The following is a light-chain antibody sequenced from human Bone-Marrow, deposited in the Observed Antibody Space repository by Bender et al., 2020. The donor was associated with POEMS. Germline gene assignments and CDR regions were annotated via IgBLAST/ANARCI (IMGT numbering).Light chain of an antibody. CDR2: EVS. V-gene: IGLV2-14*01. J-gene: IGLJ3*02. Sequence: QSALTQPASVSGSPGQSITISCTGTSSDVGRFNYVSWYQHHPGTAPKLMIYEVSKRPSGVPDRFSGSKSGTSASLAITGLQAEDEADYYCQSFDSSLSGRVFGGGTKLTVL. CDR3: QSFDSSLSGRV. CDR1: SSDVGRFNY.